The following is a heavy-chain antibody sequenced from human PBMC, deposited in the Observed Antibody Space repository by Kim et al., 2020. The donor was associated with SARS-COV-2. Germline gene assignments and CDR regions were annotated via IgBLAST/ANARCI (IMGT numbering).Heavy chain of an antibody. CDR1: GFTFSSYA. CDR3: VKRSASSWGYFHY. J-gene: IGHJ4*02. V-gene: IGHV3-23*01. D-gene: IGHD6-13*01. Sequence: GGSLRLSCAASGFTFSSYAMSWVRQAPGKGLEWVSSFSGSTDNTYYADSVKGRFSISRDNSKSTLYLQMNNLRAEDTAVYYCVKRSASSWGYFHYWGQGT. CDR2: FSGSTDNT.